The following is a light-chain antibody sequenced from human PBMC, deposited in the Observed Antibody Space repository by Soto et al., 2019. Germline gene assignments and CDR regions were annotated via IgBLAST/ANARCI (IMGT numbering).Light chain of an antibody. CDR2: RND. CDR1: ISNIGNNY. Sequence: QSVLTQPPSVSGTPGQRVTISCSGSISNIGNNYVYWFQQLPGTAPKVLSNRNDQRPSGVPDRFSGSKSGTSASLAISGLRSEHESEYYCAASDDPVRNYVFGTGTKVTVL. J-gene: IGLJ1*01. CDR3: AASDDPVRNYV. V-gene: IGLV1-47*01.